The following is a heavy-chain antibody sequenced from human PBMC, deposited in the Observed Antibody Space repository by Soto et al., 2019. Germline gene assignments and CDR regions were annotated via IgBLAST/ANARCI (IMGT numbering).Heavy chain of an antibody. CDR2: IIPIFGTA. D-gene: IGHD2-15*01. V-gene: IGHV1-69*13. Sequence: SVKVSCKASGGTFSSYAISWVRQAPGQGLEWMGGIIPIFGTANYAQKFQGRVTITADESTSTAYMELSSLRSEDTAVYYCARGDIVVVVAAVGRNYYGMDVWGQGTTVTSP. CDR1: GGTFSSYA. CDR3: ARGDIVVVVAAVGRNYYGMDV. J-gene: IGHJ6*02.